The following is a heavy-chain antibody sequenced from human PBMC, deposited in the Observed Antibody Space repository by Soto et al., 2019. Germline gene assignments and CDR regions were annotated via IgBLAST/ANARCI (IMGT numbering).Heavy chain of an antibody. J-gene: IGHJ2*01. Sequence: EVQLVESGGGLVQPGGSLRLSCAASGFTFSSYDMHWVRQATGKGLEWVSAIGTAGDTYYPGSVKGRFTISRENAKNSLYLQMNSLRAGDTAVYYCARAERYCSGGSCYSLYFDLWGRGTLFTVSS. CDR3: ARAERYCSGGSCYSLYFDL. CDR1: GFTFSSYD. CDR2: IGTAGDT. D-gene: IGHD2-15*01. V-gene: IGHV3-13*01.